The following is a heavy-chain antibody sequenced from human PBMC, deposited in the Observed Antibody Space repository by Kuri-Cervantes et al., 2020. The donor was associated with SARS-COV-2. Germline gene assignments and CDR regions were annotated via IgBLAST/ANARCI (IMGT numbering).Heavy chain of an antibody. CDR2: IIPIFGTA. CDR3: ARVPYDYFYLDY. J-gene: IGHJ4*02. V-gene: IGHV1-69*06. D-gene: IGHD2/OR15-2a*01. Sequence: SVKVSCKASGGTFSSYAISWVRQAPGQGLEWMGGIIPIFGTANYAQKFQGRVTITADKSTSTAYMELSSLRSEDTAVYYCARVPYDYFYLDYWGQGTLVTSPQ. CDR1: GGTFSSYA.